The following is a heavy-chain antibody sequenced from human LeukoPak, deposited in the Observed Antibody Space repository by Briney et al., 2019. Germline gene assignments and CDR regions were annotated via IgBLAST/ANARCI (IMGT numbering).Heavy chain of an antibody. D-gene: IGHD2/OR15-2a*01. Sequence: PGGSLRLSCAASGFTLSNVWMTRVRQAPGKGLEWVGRTKDRGDGGTTDYAAPVKGRFTISRDESKNTLYLQMNGLKTEDTAFYYCTTFLLGYWGQGTLVTVSS. CDR2: TKDRGDGGTT. CDR3: TTFLLGY. CDR1: GFTLSNVW. J-gene: IGHJ4*02. V-gene: IGHV3-15*01.